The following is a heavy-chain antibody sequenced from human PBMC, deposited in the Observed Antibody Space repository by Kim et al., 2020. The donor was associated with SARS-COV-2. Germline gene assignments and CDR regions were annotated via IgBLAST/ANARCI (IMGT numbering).Heavy chain of an antibody. J-gene: IGHJ4*02. D-gene: IGHD3-16*01. V-gene: IGHV1-69*13. CDR2: IIPIFGTA. CDR3: ARIGGDPYYFDY. Sequence: SVKVSCKASGGTFSSYAISWVRQAPGQGLEWMGGIIPIFGTANYAQKFQGRVTITADESTSTAYMELSSLRSEDTAVYYCARIGGDPYYFDYWGQGTLVTVSS. CDR1: GGTFSSYA.